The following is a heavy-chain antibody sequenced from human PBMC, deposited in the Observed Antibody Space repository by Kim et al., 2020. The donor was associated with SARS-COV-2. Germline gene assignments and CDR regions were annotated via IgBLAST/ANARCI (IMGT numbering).Heavy chain of an antibody. CDR3: ARYVRRYYDSSGYTTNKYYYGMDV. V-gene: IGHV5-51*01. CDR2: IYPGDSDT. CDR1: GYSFTSYW. D-gene: IGHD3-22*01. Sequence: GESLKISCKGSGYSFTSYWIGWVRQMPGKGLEWMGIIYPGDSDTRYSPSFQGQVTISADKSISTAYLQWSSLKASDTAMYYCARYVRRYYDSSGYTTNKYYYGMDVWGQGTTVTVSS. J-gene: IGHJ6*02.